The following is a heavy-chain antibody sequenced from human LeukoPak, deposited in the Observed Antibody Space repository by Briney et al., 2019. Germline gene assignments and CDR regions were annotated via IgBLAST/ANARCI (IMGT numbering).Heavy chain of an antibody. CDR1: GFTFSSYA. D-gene: IGHD1-26*01. V-gene: IGHV3-23*01. J-gene: IGHJ4*02. CDR2: ISGSGGST. Sequence: GGSLRLSCAASGFTFSSYAMSWVRQAPGKGLEWDSAISGSGGSTYYADSVKGRFTISRDNSKNTLYLQMNSLRAEDTAVYYCAKAISVGATTDAADWGQGTLVTVSS. CDR3: AKAISVGATTDAAD.